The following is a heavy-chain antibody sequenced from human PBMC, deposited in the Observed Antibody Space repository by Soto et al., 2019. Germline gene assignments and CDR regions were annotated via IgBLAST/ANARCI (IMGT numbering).Heavy chain of an antibody. CDR2: ISYDGSDK. J-gene: IGHJ6*02. Sequence: GGSLRLSCAASGFDLRGYTLHWVRQAPGKGLEWVAVISYDGSDKYYADSVKGRFTISRDNAKKTLYLQMNSLRFEDTAVYYCARVDCSTTTCYYYGFDVWGQGTTVTVSS. CDR3: ARVDCSTTTCYYYGFDV. V-gene: IGHV3-30-3*01. CDR1: GFDLRGYT. D-gene: IGHD2-2*01.